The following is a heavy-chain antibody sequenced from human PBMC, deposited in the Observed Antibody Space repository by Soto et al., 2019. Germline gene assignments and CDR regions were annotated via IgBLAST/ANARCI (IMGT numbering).Heavy chain of an antibody. Sequence: QVQLQESGPGLVKPSETLSLTCTVSGGSITGYYWTWIRQPPGKGLEWSGYVFYKGNTNYTPSLKSRVTISVATSSNQFSLRLSSVTAADTAVYDCARSGDSFGFTAYWGQGTLVSVAA. V-gene: IGHV4-59*01. CDR2: VFYKGNT. CDR3: ARSGDSFGFTAY. J-gene: IGHJ4*02. CDR1: GGSITGYY. D-gene: IGHD5-18*01.